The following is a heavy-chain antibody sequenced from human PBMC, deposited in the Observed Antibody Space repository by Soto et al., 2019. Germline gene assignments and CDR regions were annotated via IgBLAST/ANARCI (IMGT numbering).Heavy chain of an antibody. D-gene: IGHD3-3*01. CDR3: AREVLLSGYHYALDV. CDR2: IWSDGSKK. Sequence: QVQLEESGGGVVQPGRSLRLSCAASGFTFSSSVMHWVRQAPGRGLEWVAVIWSDGSKKYYADSVTGRFAISRDNSINTLYLQMSSLSAEDTAVYYCAREVLLSGYHYALDVWGQGTTVTVSS. CDR1: GFTFSSSV. V-gene: IGHV3-33*01. J-gene: IGHJ6*02.